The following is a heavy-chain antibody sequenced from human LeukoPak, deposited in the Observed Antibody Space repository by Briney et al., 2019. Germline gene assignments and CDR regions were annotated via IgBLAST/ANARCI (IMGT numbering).Heavy chain of an antibody. V-gene: IGHV3-7*01. CDR1: GFTFNNYW. J-gene: IGHJ4*02. CDR3: ARDRNTDFWSGYYTNYFDY. CDR2: IKQDGSEK. Sequence: GGSLRLSCAASGFTFNNYWMSWVRQAPGKGLEWVATIKQDGSEKYYVDSVKGRFTISRDNAKNSLYLQMNSLRAEDAAVYYCARDRNTDFWSGYYTNYFDYWGQGTLVTVSS. D-gene: IGHD3-3*01.